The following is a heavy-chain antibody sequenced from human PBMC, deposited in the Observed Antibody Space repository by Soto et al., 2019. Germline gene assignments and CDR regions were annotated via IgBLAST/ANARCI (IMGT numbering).Heavy chain of an antibody. Sequence: EVQLVESGGGLVQPGGSLRLSCAASGFTFSSYDMHWVRQATRKGLEWVSAIGTAGDTYYPGSVKGRFTISRENAKNSLYLQMNSLRAEDTAVYYCARADYDFWSGCFDLWGRGTLVTVSS. CDR1: GFTFSSYD. CDR2: IGTAGDT. D-gene: IGHD3-3*01. J-gene: IGHJ2*01. CDR3: ARADYDFWSGCFDL. V-gene: IGHV3-13*01.